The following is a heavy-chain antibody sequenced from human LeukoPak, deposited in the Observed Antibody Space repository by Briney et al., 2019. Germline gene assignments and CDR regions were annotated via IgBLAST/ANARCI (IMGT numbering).Heavy chain of an antibody. CDR1: GGSISSSSYY. D-gene: IGHD3-22*01. J-gene: IGHJ2*01. CDR3: ASRYYYDSSGYFWYFDL. Sequence: SETLSLTCTVSGGSISSSSYYWGWIRQPPGKGLEWIGSIYYSVSTYYNPSLKSRVTISVDTSKNQFSLKLSYVTAADTAVYYCASRYYYDSSGYFWYFDLWGRGTLVTVSS. V-gene: IGHV4-39*01. CDR2: IYYSVST.